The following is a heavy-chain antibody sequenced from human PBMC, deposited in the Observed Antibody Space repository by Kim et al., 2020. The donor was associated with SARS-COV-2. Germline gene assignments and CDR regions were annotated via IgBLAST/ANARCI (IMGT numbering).Heavy chain of an antibody. Sequence: SETLSLTCTVSGGSISSSSYYWGWIRQPPGKGLEWIGTTYYSGSTYYNPSLKSRVTISVDTSKNQFSLKLSSVTAADTAVYYCARHRSYYDNSGYDPDDYWGQGTLVTVSS. CDR1: GGSISSSSYY. D-gene: IGHD3-22*01. CDR2: TYYSGST. V-gene: IGHV4-39*01. CDR3: ARHRSYYDNSGYDPDDY. J-gene: IGHJ4*02.